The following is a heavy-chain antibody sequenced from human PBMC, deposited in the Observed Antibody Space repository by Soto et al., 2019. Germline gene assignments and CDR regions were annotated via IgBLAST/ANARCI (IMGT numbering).Heavy chain of an antibody. CDR1: GFTFDDYP. CDR3: AKDNRSKCLDVCGESLDV. J-gene: IGHJ3*01. D-gene: IGHD1-1*01. Sequence: EVQLVESGGAVVQPGGSLRLSCAASGFTFDDYPMHWVRQAPGKGLEWVSLISWDGDSTSLTDSVKGRFTVSRDNNKNSLYLQMNSLRSEDTALYFCAKDNRSKCLDVCGESLDVWGQGKMVTVSS. CDR2: ISWDGDST. V-gene: IGHV3-43*01.